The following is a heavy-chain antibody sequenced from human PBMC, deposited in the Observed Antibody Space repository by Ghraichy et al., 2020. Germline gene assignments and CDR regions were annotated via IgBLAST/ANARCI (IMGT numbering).Heavy chain of an antibody. D-gene: IGHD5-18*01. Sequence: SQTLSLTCAISGDSVSSNSAAWNWIRQSPSRGLEWLGRTYYRSKWYNDYAVSVKSRITINPDTSKNQFSLQLNSVTPEDTAVYYCARDRGPGDTAMVTFFDYWGQGTLVTVSS. CDR2: TYYRSKWYN. CDR1: GDSVSSNSAA. V-gene: IGHV6-1*01. J-gene: IGHJ4*02. CDR3: ARDRGPGDTAMVTFFDY.